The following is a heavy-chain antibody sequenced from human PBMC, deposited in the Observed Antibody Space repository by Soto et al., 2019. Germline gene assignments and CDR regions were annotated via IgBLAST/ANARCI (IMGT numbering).Heavy chain of an antibody. CDR1: GDSISNLDYF. D-gene: IGHD7-27*01. J-gene: IGHJ5*01. CDR3: ARGRYCLTGRCFPNWFDS. Sequence: SDTLSLTCSVSGDSISNLDYFWAWIRQPPGQALEYIGYIYKSATTYYNPSFESRVAISVDTSKSQFSLNVTSVTAADTAVYFCARGRYCLTGRCFPNWFDSWGQGALVTVSS. V-gene: IGHV4-30-4*02. CDR2: IYKSATT.